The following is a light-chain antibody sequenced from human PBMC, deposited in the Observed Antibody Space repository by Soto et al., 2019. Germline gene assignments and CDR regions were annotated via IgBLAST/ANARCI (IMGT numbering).Light chain of an antibody. CDR1: QSVSNSY. V-gene: IGKV3-20*01. CDR3: QHNGTSAL. J-gene: IGKJ3*01. Sequence: EIVLTQSPGTLSLSPGERATLSCRASQSVSNSYLAWYQQKPGQAPRLLIYASSRPTGIPDRFSGSGSGTDFPLTISRLETEDFAVYYCQHNGTSALFGPGTKVDIK. CDR2: AS.